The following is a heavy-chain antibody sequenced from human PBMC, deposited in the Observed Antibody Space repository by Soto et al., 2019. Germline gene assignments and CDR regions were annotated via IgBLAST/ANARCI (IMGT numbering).Heavy chain of an antibody. CDR1: GFTFSDYY. Sequence: GGSLRLSCEASGFTFSDYYMRWIRQVPGRGLECLSYVSSDGGFTHYADSVQGRFTISRDNTKNSLFLEMKGLRAEDTALYFCARDPMGRGVPLGYWGPGTLVTVSS. D-gene: IGHD3-10*01. J-gene: IGHJ4*02. CDR3: ARDPMGRGVPLGY. V-gene: IGHV3-11*06. CDR2: VSSDGGFT.